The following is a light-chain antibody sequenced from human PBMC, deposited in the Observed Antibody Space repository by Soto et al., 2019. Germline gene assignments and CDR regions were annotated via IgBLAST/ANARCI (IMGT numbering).Light chain of an antibody. J-gene: IGKJ4*01. CDR3: LQHNTYPLT. CDR1: QGIRND. V-gene: IGKV1-17*01. Sequence: DIQMTQSPSSLSASVGDRVTITCRASQGIRNDLGWYQQKPGKAPKRLIYAASSLQSGVPSRFXXXXXXXXXXXXIXXXQPEDFATYYCLQHNTYPLTFGGGTKVEI. CDR2: AAS.